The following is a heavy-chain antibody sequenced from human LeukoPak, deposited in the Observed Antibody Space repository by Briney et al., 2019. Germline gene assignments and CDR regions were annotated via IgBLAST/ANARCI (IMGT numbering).Heavy chain of an antibody. CDR3: ARSIGYFDY. CDR1: GGSISSYY. D-gene: IGHD2-15*01. CDR2: IYYSGST. Sequence: SETLSLTCTVSGGSISSYYWSWLRQPPGKGLEWIGYIYYSGSTNYNPSLKSRVTISVDTSKNQFSLKLSSVTAADTAVYYCARSIGYFDYWGQGTLVTVSS. V-gene: IGHV4-59*08. J-gene: IGHJ4*02.